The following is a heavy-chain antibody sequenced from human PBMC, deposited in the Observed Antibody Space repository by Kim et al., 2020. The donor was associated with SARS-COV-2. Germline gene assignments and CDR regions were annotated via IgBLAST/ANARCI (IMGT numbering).Heavy chain of an antibody. Sequence: SVKVSCKASGGTFSSYAISWVRQAPGQGLEWMGGIIPIFGTANYAQKFQGRVTITADESTSTAYMELSSLRSEDTAVYYCARDKRQQLVRLGYYYYGMDVWGQGTTVTVSS. CDR2: IIPIFGTA. CDR1: GGTFSSYA. J-gene: IGHJ6*02. V-gene: IGHV1-69*13. CDR3: ARDKRQQLVRLGYYYYGMDV. D-gene: IGHD6-13*01.